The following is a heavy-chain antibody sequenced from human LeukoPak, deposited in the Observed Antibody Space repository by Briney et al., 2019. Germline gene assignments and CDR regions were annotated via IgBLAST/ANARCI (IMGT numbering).Heavy chain of an antibody. D-gene: IGHD6-19*01. CDR3: ARGLSVAGSDY. CDR1: GFTFSSYW. Sequence: PGGSLRLSCAASGFTFSSYWMHWVRQAPGKGLVWVSHVNGDGSVTGHADSVKGRFTISRDNAKNTLFLQMNSLRVEDTAVYYCARGLSVAGSDYWGHGTLVTVSS. V-gene: IGHV3-74*01. J-gene: IGHJ4*01. CDR2: VNGDGSVT.